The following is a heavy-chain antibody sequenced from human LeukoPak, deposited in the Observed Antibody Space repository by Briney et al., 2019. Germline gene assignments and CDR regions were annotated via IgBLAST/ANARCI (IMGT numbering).Heavy chain of an antibody. Sequence: PGGSLRLSCAASGFTFSDYWIHWVRQAPGKGLVWVSRINTDGSITNYADSVKGRFSISRDNAKNTLYLQMSSLRAEDTAMYYCARDRGPRTGFMVREAYDYWGQGTLVTVSS. CDR1: GFTFSDYW. CDR2: INTDGSIT. D-gene: IGHD3-10*01. V-gene: IGHV3-74*01. CDR3: ARDRGPRTGFMVREAYDY. J-gene: IGHJ4*02.